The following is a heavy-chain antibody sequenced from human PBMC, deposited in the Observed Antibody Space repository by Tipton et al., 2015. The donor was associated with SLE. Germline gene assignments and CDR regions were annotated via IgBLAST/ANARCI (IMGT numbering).Heavy chain of an antibody. V-gene: IGHV4-34*01. CDR3: TRSAGVSFFDL. J-gene: IGHJ2*01. Sequence: TLSLTCAVYGGSFSGYYWTWIRQSPGRGLEWIGDINHSGSSNYNPSLLSRVTSSVDVSKNQVSLRLSSVTAADTAVYYCTRSAGVSFFDLWGRGTLITVSA. CDR1: GGSFSGYY. D-gene: IGHD3-10*01. CDR2: INHSGSS.